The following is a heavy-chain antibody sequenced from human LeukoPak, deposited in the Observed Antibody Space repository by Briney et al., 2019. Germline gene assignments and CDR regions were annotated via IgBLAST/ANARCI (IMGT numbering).Heavy chain of an antibody. V-gene: IGHV4-39*01. D-gene: IGHD3-3*01. CDR2: IYFSGST. J-gene: IGHJ6*02. CDR3: ARQEPWSYGMDV. CDR1: GGSISSSSYY. Sequence: SETLSLTCTVSGGSISSSSYYWGWIRQPPGKGLEWIGSIYFSGSTYYNPSLKSRVTISVDTSKNQFSLKLSSVTAADTVVYYCARQEPWSYGMDVWGQGTTVTVSS.